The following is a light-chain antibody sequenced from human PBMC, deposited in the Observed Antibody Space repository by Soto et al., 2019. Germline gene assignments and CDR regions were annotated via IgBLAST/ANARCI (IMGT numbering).Light chain of an antibody. J-gene: IGKJ1*01. V-gene: IGKV1-39*01. CDR1: QSVSRY. CDR2: AAS. Sequence: DILMTQSPSSLSASVGDRVTITCRASQSVSRYLGWYQQKPGNAPKLLIYAASSLKSGVPARFSGSGSGTDFTLTISSLQPEDFATYYCLQSHSTPKTFGQGTRV. CDR3: LQSHSTPKT.